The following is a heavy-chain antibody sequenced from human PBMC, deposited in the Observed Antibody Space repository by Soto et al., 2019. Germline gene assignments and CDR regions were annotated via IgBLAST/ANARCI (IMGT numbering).Heavy chain of an antibody. CDR1: GFTFSSNG. Sequence: RLSCAASGFTFSSNGMHWVRQAPGKGLEWVAVIWYDGTNKYYADSVKGRFTISRDNSKNTLYLQMNSLRAEDTALYYCTRSTQYYYGMDVWGQGTTVTVSS. CDR3: TRSTQYYYGMDV. CDR2: IWYDGTNK. V-gene: IGHV3-33*01. J-gene: IGHJ6*02.